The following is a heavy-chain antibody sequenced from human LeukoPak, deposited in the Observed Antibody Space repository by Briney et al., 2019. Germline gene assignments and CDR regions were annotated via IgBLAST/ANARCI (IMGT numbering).Heavy chain of an antibody. D-gene: IGHD4-17*01. J-gene: IGHJ4*02. Sequence: GGSLRLSCAASGLTFSSYSMNWVRQAPGKGLEWVSSISSSSSYIYYADSVKGRFTISRDNAKNSLYLQMNSLRAEDTAVYYCARISPLPYGDCDNNDYWGQGTLVTVSS. V-gene: IGHV3-21*01. CDR2: ISSSSSYI. CDR1: GLTFSSYS. CDR3: ARISPLPYGDCDNNDY.